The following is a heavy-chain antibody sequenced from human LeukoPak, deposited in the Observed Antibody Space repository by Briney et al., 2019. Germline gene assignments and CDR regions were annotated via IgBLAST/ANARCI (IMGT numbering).Heavy chain of an antibody. V-gene: IGHV4-59*01. CDR3: ARTSGWPGYYYYYGMDV. CDR2: IYYSGST. CDR1: GGSISSYY. Sequence: SETLSLTCTVSGGSISSYYWGWIRQPPGKGLEWIGYIYYSGSTNYNPSLKSRVTISVDTSKNQFSLKLSSVTAADTAVYYCARTSGWPGYYYYYGMDVWGQGTTVTVSS. D-gene: IGHD6-19*01. J-gene: IGHJ6*02.